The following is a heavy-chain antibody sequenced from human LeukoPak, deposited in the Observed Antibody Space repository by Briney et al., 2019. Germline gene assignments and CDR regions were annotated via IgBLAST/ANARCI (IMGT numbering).Heavy chain of an antibody. CDR2: ISSSSSYI. V-gene: IGHV3-21*01. J-gene: IGHJ3*01. Sequence: GGSLRLSCAASGFTFSSYSMNWVRQAPGKGLEWVSSISSSSSYIYYADSVKGRFTISRDNSEGTMYPQMNSLRVEDTAVYYCAKEGTRSHSQWAFDFWGQGTMVTVSS. D-gene: IGHD6-19*01. CDR3: AKEGTRSHSQWAFDF. CDR1: GFTFSSYS.